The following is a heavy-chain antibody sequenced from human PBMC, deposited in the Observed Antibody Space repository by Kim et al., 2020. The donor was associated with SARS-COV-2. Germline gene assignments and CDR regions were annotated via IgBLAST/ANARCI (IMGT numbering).Heavy chain of an antibody. D-gene: IGHD3-10*01. Sequence: SYVDSVKGRFTISRDNAKNSLYLQMSSLRAEDTAVYYCARDRGDGYFFDYWGQGTLVTVSS. V-gene: IGHV3-7*01. CDR3: ARDRGDGYFFDY. J-gene: IGHJ4*02.